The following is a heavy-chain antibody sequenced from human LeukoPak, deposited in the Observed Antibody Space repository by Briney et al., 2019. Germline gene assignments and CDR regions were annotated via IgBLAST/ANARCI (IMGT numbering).Heavy chain of an antibody. CDR2: SGTN. CDR1: SGSIRSYY. J-gene: IGHJ3*02. V-gene: IGHV4-4*07. Sequence: PSETLSLTCNVSSGSIRSYYWSWIRQPDSGTNNYNSSLKSRVTMSVDTSKNQFSLKLSSVTAADTAVYYCARRGPYYDFWSGYYGHAFDIWGQGTMVTVSS. CDR3: ARRGPYYDFWSGYYGHAFDI. D-gene: IGHD3-3*01.